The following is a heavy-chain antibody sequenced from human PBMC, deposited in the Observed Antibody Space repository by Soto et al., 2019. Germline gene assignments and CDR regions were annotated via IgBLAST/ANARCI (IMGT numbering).Heavy chain of an antibody. CDR1: GGSISSGGYY. V-gene: IGHV4-31*03. J-gene: IGHJ5*02. Sequence: NPSETLSLTCTVSGGSISSGGYYWSWIRQHPGKGLEWIGYIYYSGSTYYNPSLKSRVTISVDTSKNQFSLKLSSVTAADTAVYYCARILRGYCSGGSCYYWFDPWGQGTLVTVSS. CDR2: IYYSGST. CDR3: ARILRGYCSGGSCYYWFDP. D-gene: IGHD2-15*01.